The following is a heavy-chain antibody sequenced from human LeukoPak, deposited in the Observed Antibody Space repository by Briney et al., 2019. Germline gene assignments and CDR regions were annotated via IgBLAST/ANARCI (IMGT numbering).Heavy chain of an antibody. CDR2: IIPILNIT. V-gene: IGHV1-69*04. CDR3: ARDVDRAREIDY. CDR1: RDTFSKYA. D-gene: IGHD6-6*01. J-gene: IGHJ4*02. Sequence: SVKVSCKASRDTFSKYAISWVRQAPGQGLEWMGRIIPILNITHYAQKFQGRVTIAADKSTSTAYMELSSLRSEDTAMYYCARDVDRAREIDYWGQGTLVTVSS.